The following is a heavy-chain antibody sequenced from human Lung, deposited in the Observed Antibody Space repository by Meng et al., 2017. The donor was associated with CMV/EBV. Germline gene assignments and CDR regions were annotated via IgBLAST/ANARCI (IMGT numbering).Heavy chain of an antibody. CDR3: TSAPGDY. J-gene: IGHJ4*03. CDR2: INPKSGGT. Sequence: ASVMVSCKASGYTFIDYYMHWVRQAPGQGLEWVGWINPKSGGTHYAQSFQGRVTITRDTSINTVYVEISSLKSDDTAVYYCTSAPGDYWGQGTLVTVSS. D-gene: IGHD1-14*01. CDR1: GYTFIDYY. V-gene: IGHV1-2*02.